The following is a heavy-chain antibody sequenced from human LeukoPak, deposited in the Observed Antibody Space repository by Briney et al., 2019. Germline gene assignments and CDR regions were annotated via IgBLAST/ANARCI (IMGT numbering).Heavy chain of an antibody. Sequence: GGSLRLSCAASGFTFISYGMQWVRQAPGKGLVWVSRINNGGSDMSYADSVKGRFTISRDNAKNTLYLQMKSLRAEDTAVYYCARGLPREVTLDYWGQGTPVTVSS. CDR2: INNGGSDM. V-gene: IGHV3-74*01. CDR3: ARGLPREVTLDY. D-gene: IGHD2-21*02. CDR1: GFTFISYG. J-gene: IGHJ4*01.